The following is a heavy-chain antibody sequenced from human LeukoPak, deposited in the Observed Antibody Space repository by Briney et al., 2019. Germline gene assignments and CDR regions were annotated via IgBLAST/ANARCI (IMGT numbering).Heavy chain of an antibody. V-gene: IGHV3-15*01. Sequence: GGSLRLSCAASGFTFSNYWMHWVRQAPGKGLEWVGRIKAKIHGGTADYAAPVEARFTISRDDSKNTLYLQMDSLKIEDTAVYYCTTGDSFSVNKGGQGALVTVSS. CDR1: GFTFSNYW. D-gene: IGHD3-3*02. CDR3: TTGDSFSVNK. CDR2: IKAKIHGGTA. J-gene: IGHJ4*02.